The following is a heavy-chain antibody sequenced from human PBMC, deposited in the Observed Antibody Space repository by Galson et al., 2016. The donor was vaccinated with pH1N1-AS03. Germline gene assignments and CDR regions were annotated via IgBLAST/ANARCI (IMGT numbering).Heavy chain of an antibody. V-gene: IGHV3-NL1*01. D-gene: IGHD4-23*01. CDR2: IDNGAFNT. CDR1: GFALIDYS. J-gene: IGHJ4*02. CDR3: AKGLFDNYAGYFEY. Sequence: SLRLSCAASGFALIDYSMHWVRQAPGKGLECLSTIDNGAFNTYYKDSLEGRFTISRDNSKNTLYLHMNSLRADDTALYYCAKGLFDNYAGYFEYWGQGILVTVSS.